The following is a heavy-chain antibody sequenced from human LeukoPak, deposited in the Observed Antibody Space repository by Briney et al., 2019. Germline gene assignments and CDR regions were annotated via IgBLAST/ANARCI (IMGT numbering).Heavy chain of an antibody. Sequence: PSETLSLTCTVSGGSISSYYWSWIRQPPGKGLEWIGYIYYSGSTNYNPSLKSRVTISVDTSKNQFSLRLSSVTAADTAVYYCARHLWFGELLYGVNWFDPWGQGTLVTVSS. V-gene: IGHV4-59*08. CDR3: ARHLWFGELLYGVNWFDP. D-gene: IGHD3-10*01. CDR1: GGSISSYY. CDR2: IYYSGST. J-gene: IGHJ5*02.